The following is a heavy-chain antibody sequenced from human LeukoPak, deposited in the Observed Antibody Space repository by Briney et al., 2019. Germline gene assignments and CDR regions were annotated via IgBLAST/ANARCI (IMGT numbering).Heavy chain of an antibody. CDR2: GST. Sequence: GSTNYNPSLKSRVTISVDTSKNQSSLKLTSVTAADTAMYFCARSPRGYDQSYFDYWGQGILVTVSS. J-gene: IGHJ4*02. CDR3: ARSPRGYDQSYFDY. D-gene: IGHD5-12*01. V-gene: IGHV4-59*01.